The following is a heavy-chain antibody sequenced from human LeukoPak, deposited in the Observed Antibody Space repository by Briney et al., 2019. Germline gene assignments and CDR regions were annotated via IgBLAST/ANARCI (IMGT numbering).Heavy chain of an antibody. J-gene: IGHJ5*02. CDR1: GFTFSSYA. V-gene: IGHV3-23*01. Sequence: GGSLRLSCAASGFTFSSYAMSWVRQAPGKGLEWVSAISGSGGSTYYADSVKGRFTISRDNSKNTLYLQMNSLRAENTAVYYCAKDDKEYYDFWSGYSSPNWFDPWGQGTLVTVSS. CDR3: AKDDKEYYDFWSGYSSPNWFDP. CDR2: ISGSGGST. D-gene: IGHD3-3*01.